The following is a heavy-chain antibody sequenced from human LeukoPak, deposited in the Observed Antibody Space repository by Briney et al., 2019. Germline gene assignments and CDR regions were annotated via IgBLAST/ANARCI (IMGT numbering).Heavy chain of an antibody. J-gene: IGHJ6*03. V-gene: IGHV5-51*01. CDR1: GYSFTSYW. CDR2: IYPDDSDT. D-gene: IGHD2-8*01. CDR3: ARHGHCTNGVCYSNYYYYMDV. Sequence: GESLKISCHGPGYSFTSYWIGWVRQMPGKGLEGMGIIYPDDSDTRYSPSFEGQVIISVDKSISTAYLQWSSLKASDTATYYCARHGHCTNGVCYSNYYYYMDVWGKGTTVTVSS.